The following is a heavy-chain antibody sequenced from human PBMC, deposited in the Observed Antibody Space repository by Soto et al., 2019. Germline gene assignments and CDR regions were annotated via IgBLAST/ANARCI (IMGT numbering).Heavy chain of an antibody. CDR2: ISASGANT. Sequence: PGGSLRLSCAGSGFTFSSFAMAWVRQAPGKGLEWVSIISASGANTDYADSVKGRFTVSRDNSKNTVYLEMNSLRAEDTAIYYCATGRGSYYTALDYCGQGALVTVSS. J-gene: IGHJ4*02. D-gene: IGHD1-26*01. CDR3: ATGRGSYYTALDY. V-gene: IGHV3-23*01. CDR1: GFTFSSFA.